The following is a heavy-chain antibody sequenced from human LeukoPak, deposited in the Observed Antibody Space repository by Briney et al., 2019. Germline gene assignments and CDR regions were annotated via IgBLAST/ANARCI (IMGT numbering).Heavy chain of an antibody. D-gene: IGHD2-2*01. CDR2: MNPNSGNT. J-gene: IGHJ4*02. Sequence: ASVKVSCKASGYTFTSYDINWVRQATGQGLEWMGWMNPNSGNTGYAQKFQGRVTMTRNTSISTAYMELSSLRSEDTAVYYCARSSYCSSTSCSREFDYWGQGTLVTVSS. CDR1: GYTFTSYD. CDR3: ARSSYCSSTSCSREFDY. V-gene: IGHV1-8*01.